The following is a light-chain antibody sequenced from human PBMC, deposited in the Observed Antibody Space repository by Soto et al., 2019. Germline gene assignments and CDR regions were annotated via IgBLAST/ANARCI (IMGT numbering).Light chain of an antibody. J-gene: IGKJ1*01. Sequence: DVQMTQCPSPLSGSVGDRVTITCRASQTISSWLAWYQQKPGKAPKLLIYKASTLKSGVPSRFSGSGSGTEFTLTISSLQPDDFATYYCQHYNSYSEALGQGTKVDI. CDR3: QHYNSYSEA. CDR2: KAS. CDR1: QTISSW. V-gene: IGKV1-5*03.